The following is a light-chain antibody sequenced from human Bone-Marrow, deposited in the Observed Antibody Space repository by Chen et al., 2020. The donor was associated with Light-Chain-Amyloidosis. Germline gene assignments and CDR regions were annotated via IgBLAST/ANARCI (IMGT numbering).Light chain of an antibody. V-gene: IGLV3-25*03. CDR1: DLPTKY. CDR2: RDT. J-gene: IGLJ2*01. CDR3: QSADSSGTYEVI. Sequence: SYELTQPPSLTVSPGPTARITCSGDDLPTKYAYWYQQKPGQAPELVIHRDTERPSGISERFSGSSSGTTATLTISGVQAEDEADYHCQSADSSGTYEVIFGGGTKLTVL.